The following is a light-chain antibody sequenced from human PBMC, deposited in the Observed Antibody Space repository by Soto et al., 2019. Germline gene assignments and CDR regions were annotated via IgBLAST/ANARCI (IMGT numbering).Light chain of an antibody. Sequence: TQSPSTLSASVGDRVTITCRASQSISTNNLAWYQHKPGQAPRLLLFGTSIRATATPDRFTGSGSGTDFTLTITAVEPEDFAVYYCQRYGPSPYTFGQGTKLEIK. J-gene: IGKJ2*01. CDR3: QRYGPSPYT. CDR2: GTS. V-gene: IGKV3-20*01. CDR1: QSISTNN.